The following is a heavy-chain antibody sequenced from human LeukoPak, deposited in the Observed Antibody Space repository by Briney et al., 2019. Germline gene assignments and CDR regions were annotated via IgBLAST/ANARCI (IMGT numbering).Heavy chain of an antibody. D-gene: IGHD6-6*01. CDR2: ISSDETYT. J-gene: IGHJ5*02. CDR1: GFTFSSYF. Sequence: GGSLRLSCAASGFTFSSYFMHWVRQAPGKGLDWVSRISSDETYTEYADSVKGRFTISRDSSQNTLYLQMNSLGAEDTAIYYCAKDRIASPPQGRFDPWGQGTLVTVSS. V-gene: IGHV3-74*03. CDR3: AKDRIASPPQGRFDP.